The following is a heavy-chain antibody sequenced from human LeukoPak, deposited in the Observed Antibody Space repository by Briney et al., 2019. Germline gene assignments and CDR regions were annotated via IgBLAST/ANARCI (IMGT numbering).Heavy chain of an antibody. D-gene: IGHD1-20*01. CDR3: ATGRIIYNWNDGLLEY. CDR1: GYTLTELS. V-gene: IGHV1-24*01. J-gene: IGHJ4*02. CDR2: FDPEDGET. Sequence: ASVKVSCKVSGYTLTELSMHWVRQAPGKGLEWMGGFDPEDGETIYAQKFQGRVTMTEDTSTDTAYMELSSLRAEDTAVYYCATGRIIYNWNDGLLEYWGQGTLVTVSS.